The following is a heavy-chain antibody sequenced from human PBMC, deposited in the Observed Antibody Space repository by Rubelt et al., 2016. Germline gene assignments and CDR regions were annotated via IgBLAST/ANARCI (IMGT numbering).Heavy chain of an antibody. Sequence: QVTLKESGPVLVKPTETLTLTCTVSGFSLSNARMGVSWIRQPPGKALEWLAHIFSNDEKSYSTSLKSRLTVSKDTSISQVVLTMTTMDPVDTATYDCGRILGRQKEFDYGGQGTLVTVSS. CDR3: GRILGRQKEFDY. J-gene: IGHJ4*02. CDR1: GFSLSNARMG. V-gene: IGHV2-26*01. D-gene: IGHD1-26*01. CDR2: IFSNDEK.